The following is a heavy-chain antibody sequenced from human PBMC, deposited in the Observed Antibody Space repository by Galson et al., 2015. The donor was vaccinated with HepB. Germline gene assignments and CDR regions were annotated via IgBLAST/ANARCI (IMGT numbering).Heavy chain of an antibody. V-gene: IGHV3-30*04. J-gene: IGHJ6*02. CDR3: ARDTDYGGGVSYYYYGMDV. Sequence: SLRLSCAASGFTFSSYAMHWVRQAPGKGLEWVAVISYDGSNKYYADSVKGRFTISRDNSKNTLYLQMNSLRAEDTAVYYCARDTDYGGGVSYYYYGMDVWGQGTTVTVSS. D-gene: IGHD4-23*01. CDR1: GFTFSSYA. CDR2: ISYDGSNK.